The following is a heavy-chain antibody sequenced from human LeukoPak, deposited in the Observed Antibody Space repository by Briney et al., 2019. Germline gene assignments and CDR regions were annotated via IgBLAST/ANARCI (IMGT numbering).Heavy chain of an antibody. CDR3: AGGLGPLDY. J-gene: IGHJ4*02. D-gene: IGHD3-9*01. V-gene: IGHV3-66*01. CDR1: GFTVNNNY. Sequence: PRGSLRLSCAASGFTVNNNYMNWVRQAPGKGLEWVSVIYSDGRIYYADSVKDRFTISRDSSKNTLYLQMNSLRAEDTAVYYCAGGLGPLDYWGQGTLVTVSS. CDR2: IYSDGRI.